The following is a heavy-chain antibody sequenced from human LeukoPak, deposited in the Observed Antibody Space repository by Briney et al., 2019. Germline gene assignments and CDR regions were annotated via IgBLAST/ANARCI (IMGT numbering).Heavy chain of an antibody. V-gene: IGHV1-18*01. CDR2: ISAYSGNT. CDR3: ASLVVPAVLDAFDI. CDR1: GYTFTSYG. D-gene: IGHD2-2*01. J-gene: IGHJ3*02. Sequence: GASVKVSCKASGYTFTSYGISWVRQAPGQGLEWMGWISAYSGNTNYAQKLQGRVTMTTDTSTSTAYMELRSLRSDDTAVYYCASLVVPAVLDAFDIWGQGTMVTVSS.